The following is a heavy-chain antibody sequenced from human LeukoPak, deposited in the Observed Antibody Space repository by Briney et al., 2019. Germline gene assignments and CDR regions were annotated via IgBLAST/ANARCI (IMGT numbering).Heavy chain of an antibody. CDR1: GFIFSSYA. CDR3: ARDSAH. V-gene: IGHV3-30*14. CDR2: ISYDGSNK. J-gene: IGHJ4*02. Sequence: PGGSLRLSCAASGFIFSSYAMHWVRQAPGKGLEWVAVISYDGSNKYYADSVKGRFTISRDNSKNTLYLQMNSLRAEDTAVYYCARDSAHWGQGTLVTVSS.